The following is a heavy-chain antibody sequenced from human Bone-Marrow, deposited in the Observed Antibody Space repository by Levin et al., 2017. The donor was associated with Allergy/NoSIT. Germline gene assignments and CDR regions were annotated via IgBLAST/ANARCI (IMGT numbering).Heavy chain of an antibody. CDR3: AILPSFYYNSGMDV. D-gene: IGHD1-26*01. CDR2: IWYDGSYQ. Sequence: GESLKISCAASGFSFSSYTMHWVRQAPGKGLEWVAVIWYDGSYQYYADSVKGRFTISRDNSNNTLYLQINSLRAGDTAMYYCAILPSFYYNSGMDVWGQGTTVTVSS. J-gene: IGHJ6*02. V-gene: IGHV3-33*01. CDR1: GFSFSSYT.